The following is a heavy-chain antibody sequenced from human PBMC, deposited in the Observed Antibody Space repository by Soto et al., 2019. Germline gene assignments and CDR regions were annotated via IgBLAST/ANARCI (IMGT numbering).Heavy chain of an antibody. D-gene: IGHD2-2*01. CDR3: ARGGYCSSTSCYINWFDP. V-gene: IGHV1-69*02. CDR2: IIPILGIA. Sequence: SVKVSCTASGGTFSSYTISWVRQAPGQGLEWMGRIIPILGIANYAQKFQGRVTITADKSTSTAYMELSSLRSEDTAVYYCARGGYCSSTSCYINWFDPWGQGTLVTVSS. CDR1: GGTFSSYT. J-gene: IGHJ5*02.